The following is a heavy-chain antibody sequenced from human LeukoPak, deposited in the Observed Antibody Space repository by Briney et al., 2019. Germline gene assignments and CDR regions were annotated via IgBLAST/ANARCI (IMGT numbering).Heavy chain of an antibody. CDR1: GGFISSSNW. CDR2: IYTSGST. CDR3: ARDSSRDGYTF. Sequence: PSETLSLTCTVSGGFISSSNWWSWVRQPPGKGLEWIGRIYTSGSTNYNPSLKSRVTMSVDTSKNQFSLKLSSVTAADTAVYYCARDSSRDGYTFWGQGTLVTVSS. D-gene: IGHD5-24*01. V-gene: IGHV4-4*02. J-gene: IGHJ4*02.